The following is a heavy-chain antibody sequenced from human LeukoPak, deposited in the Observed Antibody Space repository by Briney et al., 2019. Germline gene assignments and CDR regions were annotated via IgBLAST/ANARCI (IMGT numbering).Heavy chain of an antibody. CDR2: ITYSGST. D-gene: IGHD1-26*01. CDR1: GGSISSSTYY. V-gene: IGHV4-39*01. J-gene: IGHJ4*02. CDR3: ARRRELLHFDF. Sequence: SETLSLTCTVSGGSISSSTYYWAWIRQSPGKGLEWIGSITYSGSTYYNPSLESRVTISVDTSKNQFSLRLISVTAVDTAVYYCARRRELLHFDFWGQGTLVTVSS.